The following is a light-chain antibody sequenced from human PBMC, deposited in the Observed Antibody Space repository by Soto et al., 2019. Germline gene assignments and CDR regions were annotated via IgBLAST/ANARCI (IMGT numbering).Light chain of an antibody. CDR1: QTISNW. CDR3: QQYNHYWT. CDR2: DAS. Sequence: IQMTQSPSALSASVGDRVTITCRASQTISNWLAWYQQKPGKAPKVLIYDASSLESGVPSRFSGSGSGTEFSLTISSLQPDDFATYYCQQYNHYWTFGQGTKVDI. J-gene: IGKJ1*01. V-gene: IGKV1-5*01.